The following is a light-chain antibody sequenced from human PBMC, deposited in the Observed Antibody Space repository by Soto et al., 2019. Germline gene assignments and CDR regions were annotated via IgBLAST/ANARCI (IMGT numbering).Light chain of an antibody. CDR3: QQYGRPPRT. J-gene: IGKJ1*01. CDR2: GAS. CDR1: QSVNSRY. V-gene: IGKV3-20*01. Sequence: EIVLTQSPGTLSLSPGERATLSCRASQSVNSRYLAWYQQKAGQAPRLLIYGASSRATGIPDRFSGSGSGTDFTLTISRLEPEDLAVYYCQQYGRPPRTFGQGTHVEI.